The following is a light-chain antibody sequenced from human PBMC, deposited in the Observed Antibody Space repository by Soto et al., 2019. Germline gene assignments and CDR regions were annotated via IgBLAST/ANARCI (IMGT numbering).Light chain of an antibody. CDR2: GAS. Sequence: DIQMTQSPSSLSASGGDRVTITCRASQSIGSYVNWYQQKPGEAPRLLIYGASNLQSGGPSRFSGSGSGAEFTLAISSLQPEDFATYYCQQNYKTPLTFGGGTRVEI. CDR1: QSIGSY. CDR3: QQNYKTPLT. J-gene: IGKJ4*01. V-gene: IGKV1-39*01.